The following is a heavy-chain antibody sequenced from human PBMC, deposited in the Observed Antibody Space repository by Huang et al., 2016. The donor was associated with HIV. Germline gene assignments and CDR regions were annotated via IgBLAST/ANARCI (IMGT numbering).Heavy chain of an antibody. Sequence: EVLLVESGGGLVQPGGSLRLSCAGSGFTFGTYGMNWVRQARGKGLQWVSYISNSGKTVYYTDYVKGRFTISRDNAKNSLFLQMNSRRVEDTAVYFCARDRSTRADYWGQGTLVTVSS. D-gene: IGHD2-2*01. CDR2: ISNSGKTV. V-gene: IGHV3-48*01. J-gene: IGHJ4*02. CDR1: GFTFGTYG. CDR3: ARDRSTRADY.